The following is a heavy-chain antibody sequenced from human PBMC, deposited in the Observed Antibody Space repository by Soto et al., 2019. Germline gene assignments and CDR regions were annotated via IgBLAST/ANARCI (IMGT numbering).Heavy chain of an antibody. J-gene: IGHJ6*02. CDR2: IYYSGST. D-gene: IGHD2-15*01. V-gene: IGHV4-39*01. CDR3: ARMGYCSGGSCYYYYYYGMDV. CDR1: GGYISSSSYY. Sequence: SETLSLTCTVSGGYISSSSYYWGWIRQPPGKGLEWIGSIYYSGSTYYNPSLKSRVTISVDTSKNQFSLKLSSVTAADTAVYYCARMGYCSGGSCYYYYYYGMDVWGQGTTVTVSS.